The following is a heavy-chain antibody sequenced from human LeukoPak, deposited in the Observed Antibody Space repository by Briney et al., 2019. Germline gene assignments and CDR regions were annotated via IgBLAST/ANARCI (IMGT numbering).Heavy chain of an antibody. CDR3: AKTQGYYDA. CDR1: GFTLSSHP. CDR2: IWGADDKT. V-gene: IGHV3-23*01. D-gene: IGHD2-15*01. Sequence: GGSLRLSCAASGFTLSSHPMNWVRQAPGKGLELVSGIWGADDKTVYGDAVKGRFTISRDNSKNTLYLQMNSLRADDTAVYYCAKTQGYYDAWGQGALVTVSS. J-gene: IGHJ5*02.